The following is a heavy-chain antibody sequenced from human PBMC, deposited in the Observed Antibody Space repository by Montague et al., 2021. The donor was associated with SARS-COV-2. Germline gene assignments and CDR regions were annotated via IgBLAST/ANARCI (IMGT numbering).Heavy chain of an antibody. V-gene: IGHV3-13*01. Sequence: SLRLSCAASVFTFSSYDMHWVRQATGKGLEWVSAIGTAGDTYYPGSVKGRFTISRENAKNSSYLQMNSLRAGDTAVYYCARGHHYYDSSGYLGAGYYYYYMDVWGKGTTVTVSS. CDR2: IGTAGDT. CDR1: VFTFSSYD. J-gene: IGHJ6*03. D-gene: IGHD3-22*01. CDR3: ARGHHYYDSSGYLGAGYYYYYMDV.